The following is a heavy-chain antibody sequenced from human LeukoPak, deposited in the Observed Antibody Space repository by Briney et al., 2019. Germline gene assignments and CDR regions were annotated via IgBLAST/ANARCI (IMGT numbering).Heavy chain of an antibody. V-gene: IGHV4-34*01. CDR1: GGSFSGYY. J-gene: IGHJ4*02. Sequence: PSETLSLTCAVYGGSFSGYYWSWIRQPPGKGLEWIGDINHSGSTNYNPSLKSRVTISVDTSKNQFSLKLSSVTAADTAVYYCARALVGYYDSSGYYIFDYWGQGTLVTVSS. D-gene: IGHD3-22*01. CDR3: ARALVGYYDSSGYYIFDY. CDR2: INHSGST.